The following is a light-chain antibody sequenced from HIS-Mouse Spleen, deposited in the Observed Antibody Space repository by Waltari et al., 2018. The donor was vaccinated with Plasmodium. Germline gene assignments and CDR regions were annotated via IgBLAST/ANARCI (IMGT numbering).Light chain of an antibody. CDR2: DVS. CDR1: SNDVGGYHY. CDR3: SSYTSSSTLV. Sequence: QSALTQPASVSGSPGQSITISCTGTSNDVGGYHYAPWYQQHPGKAPKLMIYDVSNRPSGVSNRFSGSKSGNTASLTISGLQAEDEADYYCSSYTSSSTLVFGTGTKVTVL. V-gene: IGLV2-14*03. J-gene: IGLJ1*01.